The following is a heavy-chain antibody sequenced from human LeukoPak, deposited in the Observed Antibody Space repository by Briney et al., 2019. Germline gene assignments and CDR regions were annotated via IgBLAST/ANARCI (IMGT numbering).Heavy chain of an antibody. Sequence: GESLSLSCKAYGYNFTDYWIGWVRQMPEKGLEWMGLIYPGESDTIYGPSFQGQVTISVDKSINTAFLQWSGLKASDTAMYFCARPAAYSGYDSVDVWGQGTTVTVSS. D-gene: IGHD5-12*01. CDR1: GYNFTDYW. J-gene: IGHJ6*02. CDR3: ARPAAYSGYDSVDV. V-gene: IGHV5-51*01. CDR2: IYPGESDT.